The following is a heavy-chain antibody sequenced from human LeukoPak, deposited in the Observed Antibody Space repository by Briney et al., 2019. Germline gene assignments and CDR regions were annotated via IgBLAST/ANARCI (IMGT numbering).Heavy chain of an antibody. CDR1: GFTFSSYW. Sequence: GGSLRLSCAASGFTFSSYWMSWVRQAPGKGLEGVANKKQDGSEKYYVDSVKGRFTISRDNAKNSLYLQMNSLRAEDTAVYYCARSPWGYPNRYYFDYWGQGTLVTVSS. V-gene: IGHV3-7*01. J-gene: IGHJ4*02. CDR3: ARSPWGYPNRYYFDY. D-gene: IGHD3-16*02. CDR2: KKQDGSEK.